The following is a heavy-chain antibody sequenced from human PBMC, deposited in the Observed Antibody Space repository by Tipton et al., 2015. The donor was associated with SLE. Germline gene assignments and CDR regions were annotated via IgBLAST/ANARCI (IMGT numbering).Heavy chain of an antibody. CDR1: GFTFSSYW. Sequence: SLRLSCAASGFTFSSYWMSWVRQAPGKGLEWVANIKQDGSEKYYVDSVKGRFTISRDNAKNSLYLQMNSLRAEDTAVYYCARACSSTSCYGMDVWGQGTTVTVSS. J-gene: IGHJ6*02. CDR3: ARACSSTSCYGMDV. D-gene: IGHD2-2*01. CDR2: IKQDGSEK. V-gene: IGHV3-7*01.